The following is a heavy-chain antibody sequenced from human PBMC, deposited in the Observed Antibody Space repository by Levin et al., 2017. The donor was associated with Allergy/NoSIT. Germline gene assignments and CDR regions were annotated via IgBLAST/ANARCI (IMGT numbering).Heavy chain of an antibody. CDR3: ARFPPFGGYYCLYYFDS. J-gene: IGHJ4*02. V-gene: IGHV1-18*01. CDR1: GYSFTTYG. CDR2: ISVYNGNT. Sequence: GESLKISCKASGYSFTTYGITWVRQAPGQGLEWMGWISVYNGNTFYAENFRGRVTMTTDTSTDTAYMELRSLTSDDTAVYYCARFPPFGGYYCLYYFDSWGQGTLVTVSS. D-gene: IGHD3-22*01.